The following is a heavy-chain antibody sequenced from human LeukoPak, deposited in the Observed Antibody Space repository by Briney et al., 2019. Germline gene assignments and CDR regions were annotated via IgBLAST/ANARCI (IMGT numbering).Heavy chain of an antibody. CDR2: INAGNGNT. CDR3: ARSGYSSTPGAFDI. Sequence: ASVKVSCKASGYTFTSYDINWVRQATGQRLEWMGWINAGNGNTKYSQEFQGRVTITRDTSASTAYMELSSLRSEDMAVYYCARSGYSSTPGAFDIWGQGTMVTVSS. D-gene: IGHD6-19*01. J-gene: IGHJ3*02. V-gene: IGHV1-3*03. CDR1: GYTFTSYD.